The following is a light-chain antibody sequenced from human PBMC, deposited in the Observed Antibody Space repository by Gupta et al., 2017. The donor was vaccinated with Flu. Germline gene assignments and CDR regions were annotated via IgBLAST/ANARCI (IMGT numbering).Light chain of an antibody. J-gene: IGKJ2*01. CDR3: QQYHTYPYT. CDR1: QSISSW. CDR2: KAS. V-gene: IGKV1-5*03. Sequence: PSTLSAFVGDRVTITCRASQSISSWLAWYQQKPGKAPKVLIYKASSLESGVPSRFSGSGSGIEFTLTISSLQPDDFATYYCQQYHTYPYTFGQGTKLEMK.